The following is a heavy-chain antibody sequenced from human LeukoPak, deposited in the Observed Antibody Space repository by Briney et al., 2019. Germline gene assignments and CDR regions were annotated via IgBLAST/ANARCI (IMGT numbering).Heavy chain of an antibody. CDR1: GGSISSYY. V-gene: IGHV4-59*01. J-gene: IGHJ4*02. CDR2: IYYSGST. Sequence: SETLSLTCTVSGGSISSYYWSWIRQPPGKGLEWIGYIYYSGSTNYNPSLKSRVTISVDTSKNQFSLKLSSVTAADTAVYYCARGRRIKSGHSSGWYGHYFDYWGQGTLVTVSS. D-gene: IGHD6-19*01. CDR3: ARGRRIKSGHSSGWYGHYFDY.